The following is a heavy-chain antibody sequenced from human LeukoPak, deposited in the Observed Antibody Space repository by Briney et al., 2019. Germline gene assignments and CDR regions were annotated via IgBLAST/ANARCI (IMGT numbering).Heavy chain of an antibody. CDR2: IYYSGRT. J-gene: IGHJ4*02. D-gene: IGHD6-19*01. Sequence: SETLSLTCTLSGGSVNNYYWSWIRQPPGKGLEWLGYIYYSGRTNYNPSLKSRGTISVDTSKNQFSLKLSSVTAADTAVYYCVRRASSGWSFDYWGQGTLVTVSS. CDR1: GGSVNNYY. CDR3: VRRASSGWSFDY. V-gene: IGHV4-59*02.